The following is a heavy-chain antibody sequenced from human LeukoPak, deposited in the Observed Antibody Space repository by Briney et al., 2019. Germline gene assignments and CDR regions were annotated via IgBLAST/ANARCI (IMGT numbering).Heavy chain of an antibody. CDR3: ATPYSSGWPRGYYYYYGMDV. J-gene: IGHJ6*02. Sequence: ASVKVSCKVSGYTLTELSMHWVRQAPGKGLEWRGGFDPEDGGTIYAQKVQGRVTMPADPATDKAYMELSSLRSEDTAVYYCATPYSSGWPRGYYYYYGMDVWGQGTTVTVSS. CDR1: GYTLTELS. CDR2: FDPEDGGT. V-gene: IGHV1-24*01. D-gene: IGHD6-19*01.